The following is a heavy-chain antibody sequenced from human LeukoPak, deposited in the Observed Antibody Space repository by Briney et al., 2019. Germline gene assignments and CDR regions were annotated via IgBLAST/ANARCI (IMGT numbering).Heavy chain of an antibody. CDR3: TRGLDLYNDAFDI. CDR2: IRSRSNEI. Sequence: PGGSLRLSCTASGFTFTRYRMNRVRQAPGKGLEWVSSIRSRSNEIYYADSVKGRFTISRDNAKNSVFLQINSLRAEDTAVYYCTRGLDLYNDAFDIWGQGTRVIVSS. D-gene: IGHD1-14*01. V-gene: IGHV3-21*01. J-gene: IGHJ3*02. CDR1: GFTFTRYR.